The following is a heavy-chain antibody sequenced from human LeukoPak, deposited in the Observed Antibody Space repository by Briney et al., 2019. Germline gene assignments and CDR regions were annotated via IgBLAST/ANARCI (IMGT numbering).Heavy chain of an antibody. V-gene: IGHV1-2*02. CDR1: GYTFTGYY. CDR2: INPNSGGT. CDR3: ARDVDTAMVPTFDY. Sequence: GASVKVSCKASGYTFTGYYMHWVRQAPGQGLEGMGCINPNSGGTNYAQKFQGRVTMTRDTSISTAYMELSRLRSDDTAVYYCARDVDTAMVPTFDYWGQGTLVTVSS. J-gene: IGHJ4*02. D-gene: IGHD5-18*01.